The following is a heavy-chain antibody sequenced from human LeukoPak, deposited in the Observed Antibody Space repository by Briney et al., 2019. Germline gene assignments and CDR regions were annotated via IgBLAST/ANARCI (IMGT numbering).Heavy chain of an antibody. CDR1: GFTFSSYG. Sequence: GGSLRLSCAASGFTFSSYGMSWVRQAPGKGLEWVSGISSSGGVTYYADFVKGRFTISRDNSKNTLYLQMNSLRAEDTAVYYCAKAVYYGLGSYQVDYWGQGTLVTVSS. D-gene: IGHD3-10*01. CDR3: AKAVYYGLGSYQVDY. CDR2: ISSSGGVT. V-gene: IGHV3-23*01. J-gene: IGHJ4*02.